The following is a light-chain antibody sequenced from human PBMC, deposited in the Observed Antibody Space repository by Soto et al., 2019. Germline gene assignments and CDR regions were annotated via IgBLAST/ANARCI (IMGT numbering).Light chain of an antibody. Sequence: DIQMTQSPSTLSASVGDRVTITCRASQSIDNWLAWYQQKPGKAPKLLIYAASTLETGVPSRFSGSGSGTEFTLTIKSLQPDDFATYYCQQFSSYSTFGPGTKVEIK. V-gene: IGKV1-5*01. CDR3: QQFSSYST. CDR1: QSIDNW. J-gene: IGKJ1*01. CDR2: AAS.